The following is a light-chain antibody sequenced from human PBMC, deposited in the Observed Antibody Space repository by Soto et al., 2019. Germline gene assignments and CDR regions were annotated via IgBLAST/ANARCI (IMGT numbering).Light chain of an antibody. J-gene: IGLJ1*01. Sequence: SVLTQPRSVSASPGQSVAISCTGTSSDVGGYDYVSWYQQHPGKAPKLMIYDVHKRPSGVPDRFSGSKSGNTASLTISGLQAEDEADYYCCSFAGYPYVFGTGTKVTVL. CDR1: SSDVGGYDY. CDR2: DVH. CDR3: CSFAGYPYV. V-gene: IGLV2-11*01.